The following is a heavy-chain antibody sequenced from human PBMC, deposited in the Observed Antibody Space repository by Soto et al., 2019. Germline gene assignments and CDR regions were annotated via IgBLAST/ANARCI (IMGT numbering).Heavy chain of an antibody. J-gene: IGHJ4*02. D-gene: IGHD6-13*01. Sequence: PSETLSLTCAVYGGSFSGYYWSWIRQPPGKGLEWIGEINHSGSTNYNPSLKSRVTISVDTSKNQFSLKLSSVTAADTAVYYCAIVPPRAAAGKTIDYSGQATLVTVSS. CDR3: AIVPPRAAAGKTIDY. CDR1: GGSFSGYY. V-gene: IGHV4-34*01. CDR2: INHSGST.